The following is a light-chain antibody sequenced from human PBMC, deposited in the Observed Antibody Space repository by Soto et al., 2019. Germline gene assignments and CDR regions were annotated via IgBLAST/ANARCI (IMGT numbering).Light chain of an antibody. CDR3: QQYDSPPYT. CDR1: QSVSSSN. CDR2: GAS. Sequence: VLTQSPGTLSLSPGERATLSCRASQSVSSSNLAWYQKKPGQAPRVLIYGASTSPTGIPDWFSGSWSGTDFTLTLSRLESEDFAVYYCQQYDSPPYTFGQGTNLEIK. V-gene: IGKV3-20*01. J-gene: IGKJ2*01.